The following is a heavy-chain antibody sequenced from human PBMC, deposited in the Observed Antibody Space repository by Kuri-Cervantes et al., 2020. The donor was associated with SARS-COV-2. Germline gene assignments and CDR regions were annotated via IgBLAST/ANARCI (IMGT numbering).Heavy chain of an antibody. CDR3: ARICYGGSYFGFDY. J-gene: IGHJ4*02. D-gene: IGHD1-26*01. Sequence: ASVKVSCKASGYTFTSYGISWVRQAPGQGLEWMGWINPNSGGTNYAEKFQGRGAMTRDTSISTAYMELSRLRSDDTAVYYCARICYGGSYFGFDYWGQGTLVTVSS. CDR1: GYTFTSYG. CDR2: INPNSGGT. V-gene: IGHV1-2*02.